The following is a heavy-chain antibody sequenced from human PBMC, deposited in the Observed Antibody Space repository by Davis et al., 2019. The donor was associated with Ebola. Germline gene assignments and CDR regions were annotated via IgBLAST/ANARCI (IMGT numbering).Heavy chain of an antibody. CDR1: GFTFSSYG. CDR3: AKDRGYCSGGSCYSIYYYYYGMDV. Sequence: GGSLRLSCAASGFTFSSYGMNWVRQAPGKGLEWVSSISSSSSYIYYADSVKGRFTISRDNAKNSLYLQMNSLRAEDTAVYYCAKDRGYCSGGSCYSIYYYYYGMDVWGQGTTVTVSS. CDR2: ISSSSSYI. D-gene: IGHD2-15*01. V-gene: IGHV3-21*01. J-gene: IGHJ6*02.